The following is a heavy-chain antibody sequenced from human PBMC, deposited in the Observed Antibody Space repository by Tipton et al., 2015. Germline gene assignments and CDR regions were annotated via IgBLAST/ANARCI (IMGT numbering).Heavy chain of an antibody. D-gene: IGHD6-13*01. CDR2: ILRRGTT. V-gene: IGHV4-39*01. CDR1: GASISSPNSF. CDR3: ARHVFIQGSWYQWFDP. J-gene: IGHJ5*02. Sequence: TLSLTCTVSGASISSPNSFWGWIRQSPGKGLEWIGSILRRGTTYYNPSLRSRVSLSIDTSGNQFSLSLTSVTAADTALYYCARHVFIQGSWYQWFDPWGQGTLVTVS.